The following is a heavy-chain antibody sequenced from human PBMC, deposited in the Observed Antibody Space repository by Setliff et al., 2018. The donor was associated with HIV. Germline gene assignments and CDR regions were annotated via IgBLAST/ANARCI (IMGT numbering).Heavy chain of an antibody. CDR1: GLSLSTSGVG. Sequence: SGPTVVNPTQTPTLTCTFSGLSLSTSGVGVGWIRQSPGKALEWLAFIYWNNNKHYSTSFKSRLSVTKDTSKNRVVFTMTNMDPVDTATYYCAYSGRQLRGPYFGFWGRGTPVTVCS. CDR3: AYSGRQLRGPYFGF. J-gene: IGHJ4*02. V-gene: IGHV2-5*01. CDR2: IYWNNNK. D-gene: IGHD1-1*01.